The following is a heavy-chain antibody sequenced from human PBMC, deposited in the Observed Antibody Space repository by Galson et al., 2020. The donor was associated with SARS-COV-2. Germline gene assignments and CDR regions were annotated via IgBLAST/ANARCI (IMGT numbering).Heavy chain of an antibody. Sequence: SQTLSLTCAVYGGSFSGYYWSWIRQAPGKGLEWIGEINHGGSTNYNPSLKSRVTISVDTSKNQFSLKLRSVTAADTAVYYCARGHRGVVPAPVLGLGPYYSYFYMGGWGKGTTVTVSS. CDR1: GGSFSGYY. V-gene: IGHV4-34*01. J-gene: IGHJ6*03. CDR2: INHGGST. D-gene: IGHD2-2*02. CDR3: ARGHRGVVPAPVLGLGPYYSYFYMGG.